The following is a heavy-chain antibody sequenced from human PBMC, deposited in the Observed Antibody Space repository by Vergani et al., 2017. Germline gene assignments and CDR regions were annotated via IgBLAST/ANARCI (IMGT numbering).Heavy chain of an antibody. V-gene: IGHV3-7*01. Sequence: EVQLVESGGGLVQPGGSLRLSCAASGFTFSSYWMSWVRQAPGKGLEWVANIKQDGSEKYFVDSVKGRFTISRDNAKNSLYLQMNSLRAEDTAVYYCARDQGWYYYDSSGYYYPVSDAFDIWGQGTMVTVSS. CDR2: IKQDGSEK. CDR1: GFTFSSYW. J-gene: IGHJ3*02. D-gene: IGHD3-22*01. CDR3: ARDQGWYYYDSSGYYYPVSDAFDI.